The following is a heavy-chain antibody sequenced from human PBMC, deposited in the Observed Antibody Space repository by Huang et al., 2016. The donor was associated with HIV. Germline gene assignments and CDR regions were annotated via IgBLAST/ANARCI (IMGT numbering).Heavy chain of an antibody. D-gene: IGHD3-22*01. Sequence: QVQLQQWGAGLLKPSETLSLTCAVYGGSFSGYYWRWIRQHTGKGREWIGEINHSGSNNYNPSCKSRVTISVDTSKTQFSLKLNSVTAADTAVYYCARGPDYYDSSGREAFDIWGQGTMVTVSS. V-gene: IGHV4-34*01. CDR3: ARGPDYYDSSGREAFDI. J-gene: IGHJ3*02. CDR2: INHSGSN. CDR1: GGSFSGYY.